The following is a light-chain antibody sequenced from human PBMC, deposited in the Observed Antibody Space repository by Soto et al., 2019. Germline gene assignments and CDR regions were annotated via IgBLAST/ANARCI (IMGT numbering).Light chain of an antibody. CDR3: QKYCRSPGLFT. CDR1: QSVNSNY. J-gene: IGKJ3*01. CDR2: GAS. Sequence: EVVLTQFPGTLSLSPGERVTLSCRASQSVNSNYLAWYQQRPGQAPRLLIYGASTRATGIPDRFSGSGSGTDFTVTVSRLEPEDLAVYYCQKYCRSPGLFTFGPGTKVDIK. V-gene: IGKV3-20*01.